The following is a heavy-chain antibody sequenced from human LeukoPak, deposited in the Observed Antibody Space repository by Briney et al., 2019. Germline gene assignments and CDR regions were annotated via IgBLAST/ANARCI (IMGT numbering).Heavy chain of an antibody. V-gene: IGHV3-11*06. CDR2: ISSSSGYK. Sequence: GGSLRLSCAASGFIFSDYYMSWIRQTPEKGLEWLSYISSSSGYKNYADSLKGRFTISRDNAKNSVYPQMNSLSAEDTAVYYCARQGLYDSSDFWTFQHWGQGTLVTVSS. J-gene: IGHJ1*01. D-gene: IGHD3/OR15-3a*01. CDR1: GFIFSDYY. CDR3: ARQGLYDSSDFWTFQH.